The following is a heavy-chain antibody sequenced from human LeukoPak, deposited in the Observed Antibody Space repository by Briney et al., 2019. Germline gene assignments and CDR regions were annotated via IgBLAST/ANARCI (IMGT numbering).Heavy chain of an antibody. CDR3: TTDPREVPFDP. V-gene: IGHV3-7*02. Sequence: PGGSLRLSCAASGFTFSDYWMSWVRQAPGKGLEWVANIKQDGSEKYYLDSVKGRFTISRDNAKNSLYLQMNSLRAEDTAVYYCTTDPREVPFDPWGQGTLVTVSS. J-gene: IGHJ5*02. CDR1: GFTFSDYW. CDR2: IKQDGSEK.